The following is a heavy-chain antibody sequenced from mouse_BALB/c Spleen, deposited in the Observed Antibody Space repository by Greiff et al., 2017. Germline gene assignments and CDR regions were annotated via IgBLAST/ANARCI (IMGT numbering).Heavy chain of an antibody. CDR3: ARHTSGGGAMDY. D-gene: IGHD1-3*01. J-gene: IGHJ4*01. CDR1: GFTFSSYA. CDR2: ISSGGSYT. Sequence: EVQGVESGGGLVKPGGSLKLSCAASGFTFSSYAMSWVRQTPEKRLEWVATISSGGSYTYYPDSVKGRFTISRDNSKNTLYLQMSSLRSEDTAMYYCARHTSGGGAMDYWGQGTSVTVSA. V-gene: IGHV5-9-3*01.